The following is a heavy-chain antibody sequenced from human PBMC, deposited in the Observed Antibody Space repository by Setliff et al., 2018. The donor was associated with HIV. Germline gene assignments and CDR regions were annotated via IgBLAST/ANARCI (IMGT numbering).Heavy chain of an antibody. V-gene: IGHV4-39*07. Sequence: SETLPLTCTVSGGSISSNSYYWGWIRQPPGKGLEWIGSIYHSGRTYYNPSLKSRVTISVDTSKNQFSLKLTSVTAADTAVYYCASLTTDRFLEWLFVYWGQGTLVTVSS. CDR2: IYHSGRT. CDR3: ASLTTDRFLEWLFVY. D-gene: IGHD3-3*01. CDR1: GGSISSNSYY. J-gene: IGHJ4*02.